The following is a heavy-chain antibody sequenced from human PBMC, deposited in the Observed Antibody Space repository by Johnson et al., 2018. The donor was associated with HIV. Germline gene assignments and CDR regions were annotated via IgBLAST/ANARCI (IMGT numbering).Heavy chain of an antibody. CDR3: ARDGRFPEVAFDI. CDR2: ISYDGSNK. V-gene: IGHV3-30*04. J-gene: IGHJ3*02. CDR1: GFTFSSYA. Sequence: QVQLVESGGGVVQPGRSLRLSCAASGFTFSSYAMHWVRQAPGKGLEWVAVISYDGSNKYDADSVKGRFTISRDNAKNSLYLQMNSLRAEDTAVYYCARDGRFPEVAFDIWGQGTMVTVSS. D-gene: IGHD1-14*01.